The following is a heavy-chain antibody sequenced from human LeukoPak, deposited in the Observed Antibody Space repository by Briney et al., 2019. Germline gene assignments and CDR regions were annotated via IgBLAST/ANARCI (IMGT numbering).Heavy chain of an antibody. D-gene: IGHD3-10*01. CDR2: IIPIFGTA. V-gene: IGHV1-69*13. CDR3: ARDGRYYGSGSYYNSGYYFDY. J-gene: IGHJ4*02. Sequence: SVKVSCKASGGTFSSYAISWVRQAPGQGLEWMGGIIPIFGTANYAQKFQGRVTITADESTSTAYMELSSLRSEDTAVYYCARDGRYYGSGSYYNSGYYFDYWGQGTLVTVSS. CDR1: GGTFSSYA.